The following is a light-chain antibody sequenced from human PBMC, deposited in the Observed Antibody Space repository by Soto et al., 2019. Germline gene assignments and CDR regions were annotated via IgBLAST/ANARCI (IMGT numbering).Light chain of an antibody. Sequence: EIVLTQSPGTLSLSPGERATLSCRACQSVSSSYLAWYQQKPGQTPRLLIYGASSRATGIPDRFSGSGSGTDFTLTISRLEPEDFGVYYCQQYSSSRTFGQGTKV. V-gene: IGKV3-20*01. CDR2: GAS. CDR3: QQYSSSRT. CDR1: QSVSSSY. J-gene: IGKJ1*01.